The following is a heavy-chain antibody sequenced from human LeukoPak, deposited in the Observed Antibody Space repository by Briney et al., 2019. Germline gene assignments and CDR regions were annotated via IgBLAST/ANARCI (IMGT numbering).Heavy chain of an antibody. J-gene: IGHJ4*02. CDR1: GGSFSGYY. CDR3: ARGNLDGFYFDF. Sequence: SETLSLTYAVSGGSFSGYYWSWIRQPPGKGLEWIGEMHYSGATNYDPTLKSRVTISADTSKNQFSLKLTSVSAADAAVYFCARGNLDGFYFDFWGRGTLVTVSS. CDR2: MHYSGAT. D-gene: IGHD5-24*01. V-gene: IGHV4-34*01.